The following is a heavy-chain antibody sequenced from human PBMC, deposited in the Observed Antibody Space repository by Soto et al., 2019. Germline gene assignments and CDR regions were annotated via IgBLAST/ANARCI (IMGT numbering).Heavy chain of an antibody. Sequence: ASVKVSCKASGYTFTSYDINWVRQATGQGLEWMGWMNPNSGNTGYAQKFQGRVTMTRNTSISTAYMELSSLRSDDTAVYYCARDWGPIVLMVYAPDAFDIWGQGTMVTVSS. D-gene: IGHD2-8*01. CDR3: ARDWGPIVLMVYAPDAFDI. CDR1: GYTFTSYD. CDR2: MNPNSGNT. V-gene: IGHV1-8*01. J-gene: IGHJ3*02.